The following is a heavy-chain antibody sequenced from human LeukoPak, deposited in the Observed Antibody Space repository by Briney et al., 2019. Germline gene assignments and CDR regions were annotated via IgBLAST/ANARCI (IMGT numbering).Heavy chain of an antibody. CDR2: IYYSGST. V-gene: IGHV4-39*07. CDR1: GGSISSSSYF. Sequence: PSETLSLTCTVSGGSISSSSYFWDWIRQPPGKGLGWIGRIYYSGSTYYNPSLKSRVTISVDTSKNQFSLKLSSVTAADTAIYYCAREGANWFDPWGQGTLVTVSS. J-gene: IGHJ5*02. CDR3: AREGANWFDP. D-gene: IGHD1-26*01.